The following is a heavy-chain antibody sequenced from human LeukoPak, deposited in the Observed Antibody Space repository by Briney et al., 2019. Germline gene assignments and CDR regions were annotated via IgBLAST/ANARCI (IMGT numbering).Heavy chain of an antibody. D-gene: IGHD3-22*01. CDR2: IKSKTDGGTT. J-gene: IGHJ4*02. V-gene: IGHV3-15*01. CDR1: GFTFSNAW. CDR3: TTGDVVVASSFDY. Sequence: GGSLRLSCAASGFTFSNAWMSWVRQAPGKGLEWVGRIKSKTDGGTTDYAAPVKGRFTISRDDSKNTLYLQMNSLKTEDTAVYYCTTGDVVVASSFDYWGQGTLVTVSS.